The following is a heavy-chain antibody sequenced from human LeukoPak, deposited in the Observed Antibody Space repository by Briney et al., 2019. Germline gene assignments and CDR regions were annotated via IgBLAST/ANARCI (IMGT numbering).Heavy chain of an antibody. CDR1: GYTFTSYD. J-gene: IGHJ4*02. CDR2: MNPNSGNT. Sequence: ASVKVSCKASGYTFTSYDINWVRQATGQGLEWMGWMNPNSGNTGYAQTFQGRVTMTRNTSISTAYMELSSLRSEDTAVYYCARGYCSGGSCYLYYFDYWGQGTLVTVSS. V-gene: IGHV1-8*01. D-gene: IGHD2-15*01. CDR3: ARGYCSGGSCYLYYFDY.